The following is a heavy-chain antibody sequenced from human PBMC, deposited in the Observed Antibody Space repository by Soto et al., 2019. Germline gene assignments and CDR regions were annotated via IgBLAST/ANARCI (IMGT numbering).Heavy chain of an antibody. D-gene: IGHD2-2*02. J-gene: IGHJ3*02. V-gene: IGHV1-3*01. Sequence: ASVKVSCKASGYTFTSYAMHWVRQAPGQRLEWMGWVNAGNGNTKYSQKFQGRVTITRDTSASTAYMELSSLRSEDTAVYYCARFCISTSCNISRAFDSWGQVKMITVSS. CDR3: ARFCISTSCNISRAFDS. CDR1: GYTFTSYA. CDR2: VNAGNGNT.